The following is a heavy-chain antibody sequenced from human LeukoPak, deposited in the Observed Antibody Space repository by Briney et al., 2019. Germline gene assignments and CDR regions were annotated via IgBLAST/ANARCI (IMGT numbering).Heavy chain of an antibody. D-gene: IGHD1-26*01. CDR2: ISWNSGSV. Sequence: ALRLSCAASGFTFDDYAMHWVRQAPGKGLEWVSGISWNSGSVGYVDSVKGRFTISRDNAKNSLYLQMNSLRAEDTAAYYCATVGGSYSPADYWGQGTLGTVSS. CDR3: ATVGGSYSPADY. J-gene: IGHJ4*02. CDR1: GFTFDDYA. V-gene: IGHV3-9*01.